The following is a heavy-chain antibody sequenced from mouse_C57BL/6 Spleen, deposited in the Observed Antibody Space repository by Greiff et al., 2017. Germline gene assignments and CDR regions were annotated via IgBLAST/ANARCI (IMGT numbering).Heavy chain of an antibody. J-gene: IGHJ1*03. D-gene: IGHD2-4*01. CDR2: LYPGDGDT. CDR3: AREGLRRYCDV. CDR1: GYAFSSYW. Sequence: QVQLQQSGAELVKPGASVKISCKASGYAFSSYWMNWVKQRPGKGLEWIGQLYPGDGDTNYNGKFKGKATLTADKSSSTAYMQLSSLTSEDSAVYFCAREGLRRYCDVWGTGTTVTVSS. V-gene: IGHV1-80*01.